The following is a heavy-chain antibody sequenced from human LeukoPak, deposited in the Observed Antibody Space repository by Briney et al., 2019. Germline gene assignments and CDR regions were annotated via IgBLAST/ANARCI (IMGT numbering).Heavy chain of an antibody. CDR2: IINSDGTT. V-gene: IGHV3-23*01. CDR3: AKYTSGWFEDY. J-gene: IGHJ4*02. D-gene: IGHD6-19*01. Sequence: QPGGSLRLSCVASGFTFTNYAMTWVRQAPGKGLEWVSSIINSDGTTFYADSVKGRFTMPRDTSQNTLYLQMNSLRAEDTAVYYCAKYTSGWFEDYWGQGTPVTVTS. CDR1: GFTFTNYA.